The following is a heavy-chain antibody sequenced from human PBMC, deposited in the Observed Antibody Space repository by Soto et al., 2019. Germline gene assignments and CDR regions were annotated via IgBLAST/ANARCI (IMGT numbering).Heavy chain of an antibody. D-gene: IGHD3-10*01. Sequence: GESLKISCKGSGYSFTSYWIGWVRQMPGKGLEWMGIIYPGDSDTRYSPSFQGQVTISTDKSISTAYLQWSSLKASDTAMYYCTRLSMVRGLLSGFDYWGQGTLVTVSS. CDR2: IYPGDSDT. J-gene: IGHJ4*02. CDR3: TRLSMVRGLLSGFDY. CDR1: GYSFTSYW. V-gene: IGHV5-51*01.